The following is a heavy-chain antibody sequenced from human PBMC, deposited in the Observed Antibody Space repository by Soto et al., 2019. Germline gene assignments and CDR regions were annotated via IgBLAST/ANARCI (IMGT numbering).Heavy chain of an antibody. D-gene: IGHD2-2*01. J-gene: IGHJ3*01. CDR1: GGSISSGAYS. V-gene: IGHV4-30-2*01. CDR3: ARWMRSKAYFRSFDV. Sequence: SETLSLTCAVSGGSISSGAYSWSWILQPPGKGLEWIGFISHSVIADYNPSLKSRVTISVDVSKNQFSLRLSSVTAADTAMYYCARWMRSKAYFRSFDVWGQGTMVTVSS. CDR2: ISHSVIA.